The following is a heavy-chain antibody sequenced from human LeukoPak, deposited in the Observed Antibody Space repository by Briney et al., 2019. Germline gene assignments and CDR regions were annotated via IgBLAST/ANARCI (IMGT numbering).Heavy chain of an antibody. CDR1: GFTLSSYL. Sequence: TGGSLRLSFAASGFTLSSYLIHWVRQAPGEGLVWVSRINSDGSSTSYADSVKGRFTISRDNAKNTLYLQMNSLRAEDTAVYYCARDGVVGATTYYMDVWGKGTTVTVSS. CDR2: INSDGSST. V-gene: IGHV3-74*01. CDR3: ARDGVVGATTYYMDV. D-gene: IGHD1-26*01. J-gene: IGHJ6*03.